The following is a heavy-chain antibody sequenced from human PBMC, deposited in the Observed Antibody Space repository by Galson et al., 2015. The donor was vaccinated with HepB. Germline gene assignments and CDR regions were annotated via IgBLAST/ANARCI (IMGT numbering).Heavy chain of an antibody. Sequence: SLRLSCATPGFTFSNYGMHWVRQAPGKGLEWVAVLWYDGSNRYYVDSVKGRFTISRDNSKNTLYLQMTSLRAEDTAVYYCARGTSVYCTRATCYREGSFDYWGQGALVTVSS. CDR1: GFTFSNYG. J-gene: IGHJ4*02. V-gene: IGHV3-33*08. CDR2: LWYDGSNR. CDR3: ARGTSVYCTRATCYREGSFDY. D-gene: IGHD2-2*01.